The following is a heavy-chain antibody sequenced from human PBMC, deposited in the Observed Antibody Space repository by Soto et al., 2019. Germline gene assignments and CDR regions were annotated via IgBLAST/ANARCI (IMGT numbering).Heavy chain of an antibody. J-gene: IGHJ4*02. Sequence: EVQVVESGGGLVQPGGSLGPSCIASEFTFISPFMGWVCQAPGKGLEWVANINQDESGTYYVDSVKGRFTISRDNAKNSLYLQMNSLRAEDTAVYYCARYFRGSGRYFFDHWGQGTLVTVSS. CDR1: EFTFISPF. V-gene: IGHV3-7*03. CDR3: ARYFRGSGRYFFDH. D-gene: IGHD6-19*01. CDR2: INQDESGT.